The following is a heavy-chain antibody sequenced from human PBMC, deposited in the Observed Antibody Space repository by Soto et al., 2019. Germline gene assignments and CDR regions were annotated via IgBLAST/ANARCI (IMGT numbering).Heavy chain of an antibody. Sequence: QAQLVESGGGVVQPGRSLRLSCAASGFTFSSYGMHWVRQAPGKGLEWVAIIWYDGSNKYYADSVKGRFTISRDSAKNTLYLQRTSLRAEDTAVYYCARVGSSWAFDYWGQGTLVTVSS. J-gene: IGHJ4*02. D-gene: IGHD6-13*01. CDR3: ARVGSSWAFDY. CDR2: IWYDGSNK. V-gene: IGHV3-33*01. CDR1: GFTFSSYG.